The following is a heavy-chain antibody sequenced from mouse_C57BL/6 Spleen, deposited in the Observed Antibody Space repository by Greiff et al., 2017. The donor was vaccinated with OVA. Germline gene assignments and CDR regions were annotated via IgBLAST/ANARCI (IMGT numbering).Heavy chain of an antibody. D-gene: IGHD2-4*01. J-gene: IGHJ3*01. CDR2: IYPGDGDT. Sequence: QVQLKQSGPELVKPGASVKISCKASGYAFSSSWMNWVKQRPGKGLEWIGRIYPGDGDTNYNGKFKGKATLTADKSSSTAYMQLSSLTSEDSAVYFCARSYDFFAYWGQGTLVTVSA. CDR1: GYAFSSSW. V-gene: IGHV1-82*01. CDR3: ARSYDFFAY.